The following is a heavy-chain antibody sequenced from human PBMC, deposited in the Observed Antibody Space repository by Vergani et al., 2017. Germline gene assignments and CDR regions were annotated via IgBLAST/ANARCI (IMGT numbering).Heavy chain of an antibody. J-gene: IGHJ6*02. D-gene: IGHD3-10*01. CDR1: GGTFSSYT. CDR2: IIPILGIA. CDR3: ARVNGELVTYYYYGMDV. Sequence: QVQLVQSGAEVKKPGSSVKVSCKASGGTFSSYTISWVRQAPGQGLEWMGRIIPILGIANYAQKFQGRVTITADKSTSTAYMELSSLRSEDTAVYYCARVNGELVTYYYYGMDVWGQGTTVTVSS. V-gene: IGHV1-69*02.